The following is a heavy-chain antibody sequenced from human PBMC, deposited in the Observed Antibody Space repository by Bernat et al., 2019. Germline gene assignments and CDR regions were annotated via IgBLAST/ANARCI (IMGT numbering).Heavy chain of an antibody. D-gene: IGHD3-10*01. CDR1: GGSFSGYY. CDR2: INHSGNT. Sequence: QVQLQQWGAGLLKPSETLSLTCAVYGGSFSGYYWSWIRQPPGKGLEWIGEINHSGNTNYNPSLKSRVTISVDTSKNQFSLKLSSVTAADTAVYYCARGQSITITYGMDVWGQGTTVTVSS. CDR3: ARGQSITITYGMDV. V-gene: IGHV4-34*01. J-gene: IGHJ6*02.